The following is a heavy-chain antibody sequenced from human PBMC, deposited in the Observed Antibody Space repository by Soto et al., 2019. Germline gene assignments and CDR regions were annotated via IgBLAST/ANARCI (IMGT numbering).Heavy chain of an antibody. D-gene: IGHD3-16*01. CDR2: INHSGST. V-gene: IGHV4-34*01. CDR3: ARALHGAHFDY. Sequence: SETQSLACSVYSGSVSGNYWSFVRKPPGKGLEWIGEINHSGSTNYNPSLKSRVTISVDTSKNQFSLKLSSVTAADTAVYYCARALHGAHFDYWGQGTLVTVSS. J-gene: IGHJ4*02. CDR1: SGSVSGNY.